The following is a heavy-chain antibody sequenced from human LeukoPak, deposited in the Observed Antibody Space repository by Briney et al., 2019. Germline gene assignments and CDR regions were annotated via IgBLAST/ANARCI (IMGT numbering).Heavy chain of an antibody. J-gene: IGHJ6*03. V-gene: IGHV3-33*08. CDR3: AVSRYYYYYMDV. Sequence: GRSLRLSCAASGFTFSSYGMHWVRQAPGKGLEWVAVIWYGGSNKYYADSVKGRFTISRDNSKNTLYLQMNSLRAEDTAVYYCAVSRYYYYYMDVWGKGTTVTVSS. D-gene: IGHD3-16*02. CDR2: IWYGGSNK. CDR1: GFTFSSYG.